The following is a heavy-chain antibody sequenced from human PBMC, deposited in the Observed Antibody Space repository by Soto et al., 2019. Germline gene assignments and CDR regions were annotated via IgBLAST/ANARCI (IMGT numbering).Heavy chain of an antibody. V-gene: IGHV4-4*02. J-gene: IGHJ6*02. Sequence: QVHLQESGPGLVKPLGTRSLICAVSGVSVSSRNSWSWVRQSPRKGLEWIGEIYDTGNTNYNPSLRGRVTISVDKSKNRDSLRVTSIVAADKATYYCARILMFPGHCYRGMDVWGLWTTVIVSS. CDR1: GVSVSSRNS. D-gene: IGHD2-21*02. CDR2: IYDTGNT. CDR3: ARILMFPGHCYRGMDV.